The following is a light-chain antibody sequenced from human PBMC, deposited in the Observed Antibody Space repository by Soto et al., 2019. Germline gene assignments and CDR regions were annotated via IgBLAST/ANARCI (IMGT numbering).Light chain of an antibody. CDR2: GAS. CDR3: HSRA. Sequence: DIQMTQSPSSLSASVGDRVTITCRASQYIGDFLNWYQQKPGKPPKLLIFGASNLHIGVPSRFSGSGSETELTLTISRLQPDDFATYFCHSRAFGQGTRLEI. J-gene: IGKJ5*01. CDR1: QYIGDF. V-gene: IGKV1-39*01.